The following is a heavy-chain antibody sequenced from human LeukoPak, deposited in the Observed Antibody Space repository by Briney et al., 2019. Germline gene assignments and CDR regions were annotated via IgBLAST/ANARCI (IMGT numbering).Heavy chain of an antibody. D-gene: IGHD5-24*01. J-gene: IGHJ6*02. CDR1: GFTFGDYS. V-gene: IGHV3-49*03. CDR3: SRDSYGYQPEFGFAV. CDR2: IAGKTHPGTT. Sequence: GGSLRLSCTAAGFTFGDYSMSWFRQAPGKGLQWVGFIAGKTHPGTTEYAASVKGRFSISRDDSKSVAYLEMNSLNTEDTAVYFCSRDSYGYQPEFGFAVWGPGTTVTVSS.